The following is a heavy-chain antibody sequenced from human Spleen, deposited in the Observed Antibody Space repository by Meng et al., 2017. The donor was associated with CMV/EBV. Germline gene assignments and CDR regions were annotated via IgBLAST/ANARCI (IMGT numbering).Heavy chain of an antibody. CDR2: ISWDGGST. CDR3: AKDMAVADPEGLDY. Sequence: GESLKISCAASGFTFSRYGMHWVRQAPGKGLEWVSLISWDGGSTYYADSVKGRFTISRDNSKNSLYLQMNSLRAEDTALYYCAKDMAVADPEGLDYWGQGTLVTVSS. V-gene: IGHV3-43D*03. J-gene: IGHJ4*02. D-gene: IGHD6-19*01. CDR1: GFTFSRYG.